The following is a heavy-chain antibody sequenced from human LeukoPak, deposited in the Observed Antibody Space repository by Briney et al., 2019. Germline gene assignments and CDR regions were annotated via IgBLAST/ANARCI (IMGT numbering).Heavy chain of an antibody. J-gene: IGHJ4*02. CDR2: ISSGGSVM. D-gene: IGHD1-26*01. CDR3: AGGGGSYYFDS. Sequence: GGSLRLSCAASGFTFSDYYMSWIRQAPGKGLEWVSYISSGGSVMYYADSVKGRFTISRDNAKNSLYLQVNGLRAEDTAVYYCAGGGGSYYFDSWGQGTLVTVSS. CDR1: GFTFSDYY. V-gene: IGHV3-11*04.